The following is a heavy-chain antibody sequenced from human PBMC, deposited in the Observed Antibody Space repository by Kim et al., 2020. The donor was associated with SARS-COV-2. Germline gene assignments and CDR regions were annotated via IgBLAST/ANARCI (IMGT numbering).Heavy chain of an antibody. D-gene: IGHD4-17*01. J-gene: IGHJ4*02. V-gene: IGHV3-48*03. Sequence: GGSLRLSCAASGFVFSSFEMNWVRQAPGKGLEWISYISSDGSNVYYADSVKGRFTTSRGNAKNSLYLQMNSLRVEDSAIYYCARVFVYGGRWIDYWGQGSLATVSS. CDR2: ISSDGSNV. CDR3: ARVFVYGGRWIDY. CDR1: GFVFSSFE.